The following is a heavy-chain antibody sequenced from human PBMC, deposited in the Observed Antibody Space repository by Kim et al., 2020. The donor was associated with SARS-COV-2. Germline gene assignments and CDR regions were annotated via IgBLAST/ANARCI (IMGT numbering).Heavy chain of an antibody. CDR3: ARDESLGPVAGTNWFDP. J-gene: IGHJ5*02. V-gene: IGHV1-46*01. D-gene: IGHD6-19*01. Sequence: FQGRVTMTRETSTSTVYMELSSLRSEDTAVYYCARDESLGPVAGTNWFDPWGQGTLVTVSS.